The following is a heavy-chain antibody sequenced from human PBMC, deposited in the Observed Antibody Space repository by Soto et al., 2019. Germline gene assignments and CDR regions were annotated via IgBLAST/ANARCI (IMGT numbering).Heavy chain of an antibody. J-gene: IGHJ4*02. CDR2: VYHSGTT. CDR3: ARDMPYGAGSLAGCDY. CDR1: GVSITGSY. V-gene: IGHV4-59*01. Sequence: SETLSLTCSVSGVSITGSYWSWIRQPPGKTLEWIGYVYHSGTTTYNPSLKSRGSISVDTSKNQFSLRLTSVIAADTAVYYCARDMPYGAGSLAGCDYWGQGILVTVSS. D-gene: IGHD1-26*01.